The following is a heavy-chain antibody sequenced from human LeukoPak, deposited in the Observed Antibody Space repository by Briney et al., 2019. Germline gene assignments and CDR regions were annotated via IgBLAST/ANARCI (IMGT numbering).Heavy chain of an antibody. Sequence: GGSLRLSCAASGFXSSSYAMHWVRQAPGKGLEYVSAITNNGGFTDYADSVQGRFTISRDNSKNTLFLQMSSLRADDTAIYYCVTDLRGSGSNSRRWGQGTLVTVSS. V-gene: IGHV3-64D*09. D-gene: IGHD3-10*01. CDR3: VTDLRGSGSNSRR. CDR1: GFXSSSYA. CDR2: ITNNGGFT. J-gene: IGHJ4*02.